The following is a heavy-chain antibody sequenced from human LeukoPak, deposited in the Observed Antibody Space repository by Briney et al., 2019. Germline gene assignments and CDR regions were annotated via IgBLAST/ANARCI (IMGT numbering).Heavy chain of an antibody. CDR2: ISWNSGTI. J-gene: IGHJ4*02. CDR3: AKDNRRHYTSGPNPDSLH. Sequence: GGSLRLSCAASGFTLDDYGMSWARQAPGKGLEWVSGISWNSGTIDYADSVRGRFTISRDNAKNSLYLQMDSLRVEDTAFYYCAKDNRRHYTSGPNPDSLHWGQGALVTVSS. V-gene: IGHV3-9*01. CDR1: GFTLDDYG. D-gene: IGHD6-19*01.